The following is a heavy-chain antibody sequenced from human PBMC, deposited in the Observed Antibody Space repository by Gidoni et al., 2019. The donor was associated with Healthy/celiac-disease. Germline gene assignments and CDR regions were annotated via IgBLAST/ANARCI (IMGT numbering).Heavy chain of an antibody. CDR1: GYTFTSYD. CDR3: ARGGYYGSGKFNY. J-gene: IGHJ4*02. D-gene: IGHD3-10*01. V-gene: IGHV1-8*01. CDR2: VNPNRGNT. Sequence: QVQLVPSGAEVKKPGASVSVSCKASGYTFTSYDIHWVRQATGQGIEWMGWVNPNRGNTGYAQKFQGRVTMTRNTSIRTAYMELSSLRSEDTAVYYWARGGYYGSGKFNYWGQGTLVTVSS.